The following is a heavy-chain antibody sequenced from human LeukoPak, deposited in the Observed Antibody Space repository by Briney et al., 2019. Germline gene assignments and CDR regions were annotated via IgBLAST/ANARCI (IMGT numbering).Heavy chain of an antibody. J-gene: IGHJ4*02. CDR3: ARDFDYGGSYFDY. D-gene: IGHD4-23*01. CDR1: GFTFSSYG. V-gene: IGHV3-33*01. Sequence: PGGSLRLSCAASGFTFSSYGMHWVRQAPGKGLEWVAVIWYDGSNKYYADSVKGRFTISRDNSKNTLYLQMNSLRAGDTAVYYCARDFDYGGSYFDYWGQGTLVTVSS. CDR2: IWYDGSNK.